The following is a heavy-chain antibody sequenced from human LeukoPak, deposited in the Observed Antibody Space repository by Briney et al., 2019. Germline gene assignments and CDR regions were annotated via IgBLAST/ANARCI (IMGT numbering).Heavy chain of an antibody. CDR2: IYYSGST. Sequence: YPSETLSLTCTVSGGSISSSSYYWGWIRQPPGKGLEWIGSIYYSGSTYYNPSLKSRVTISVDTSKNQFSLNLRSVTAADTAVYYCARGGGNGGGWVGHYYYMDVWGKGTTVTVSS. D-gene: IGHD4-23*01. J-gene: IGHJ6*03. CDR3: ARGGGNGGGWVGHYYYMDV. V-gene: IGHV4-39*01. CDR1: GGSISSSSYY.